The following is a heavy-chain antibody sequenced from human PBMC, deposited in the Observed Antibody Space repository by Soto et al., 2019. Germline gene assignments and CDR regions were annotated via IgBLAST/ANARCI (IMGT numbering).Heavy chain of an antibody. CDR3: AREGSSSGPDYEY. Sequence: PGASLRLTYESDGCTFSEYYTNSVRQAPGKGLEWVGRTRNKANSYTTDYAAFVKGRFTISRDDSKNLIYLQMNSLKTEDTAVYYCAREGSSSGPDYEYWGQGT. CDR1: GCTFSEYY. J-gene: IGHJ4*02. D-gene: IGHD3-22*01. CDR2: TRNKANSYTT. V-gene: IGHV3-72*01.